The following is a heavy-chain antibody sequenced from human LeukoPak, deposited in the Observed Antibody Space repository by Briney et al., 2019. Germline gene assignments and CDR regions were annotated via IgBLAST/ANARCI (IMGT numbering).Heavy chain of an antibody. CDR1: GFTFSSYA. V-gene: IGHV3-30-3*01. J-gene: IGHJ4*02. CDR3: ARAQKAAGSGWSLAFDY. Sequence: PGGSLRLSCAASGFTFSSYAMHWVRQAPGKGLEWVAVISYDGSNKYYADSVKGRFTISRDNSKNTLYLQMNSLRAEDTAVYYCARAQKAAGSGWSLAFDYWGQGTLVTVSS. D-gene: IGHD6-19*01. CDR2: ISYDGSNK.